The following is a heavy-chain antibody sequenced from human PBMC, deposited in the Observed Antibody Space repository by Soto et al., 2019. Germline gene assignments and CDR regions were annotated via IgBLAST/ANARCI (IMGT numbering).Heavy chain of an antibody. V-gene: IGHV1-18*01. CDR3: ARDSTYYYDSSGYRYYYYGMDV. CDR1: GSTFTSYG. J-gene: IGHJ6*02. CDR2: ISAYNGNT. Sequence: ASVKVSCKASGSTFTSYGISWVRQAPGQGLEWMGWISAYNGNTNYAQKLQGRVTMTTDTSTSTAYMELRSLRSDDTAVYYCARDSTYYYDSSGYRYYYYGMDVWGQGTTVTVSS. D-gene: IGHD3-22*01.